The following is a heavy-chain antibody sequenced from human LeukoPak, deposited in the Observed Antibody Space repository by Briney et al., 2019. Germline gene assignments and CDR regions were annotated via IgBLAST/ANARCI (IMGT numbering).Heavy chain of an antibody. Sequence: SETLSLTCVVHGESFSGYFWTWIRQSPGKGLKWIGEIKHSGITNHNSSLKSRVTISVDTSKNQFSLKLSSVTAADTAVYYCARGRKRGGFSYYYYMDVWGKGTTVTVSS. CDR2: IKHSGIT. J-gene: IGHJ6*03. D-gene: IGHD1-14*01. CDR3: ARGRKRGGFSYYYYMDV. CDR1: GESFSGYF. V-gene: IGHV4-34*01.